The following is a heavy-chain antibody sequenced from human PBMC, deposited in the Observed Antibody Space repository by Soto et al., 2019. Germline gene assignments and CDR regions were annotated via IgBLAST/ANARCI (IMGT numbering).Heavy chain of an antibody. Sequence: ASVKVSCKASGYTFTSYDINWVRQATGQGLEWMGWMNPNSGNTGYAQKFQGRVTMTRNTSISTAYMELSSLRSEGTAVYYCARGLEYSYGSWYYGMDVWGQGTTVTVSS. CDR1: GYTFTSYD. CDR2: MNPNSGNT. CDR3: ARGLEYSYGSWYYGMDV. V-gene: IGHV1-8*01. J-gene: IGHJ6*02. D-gene: IGHD5-18*01.